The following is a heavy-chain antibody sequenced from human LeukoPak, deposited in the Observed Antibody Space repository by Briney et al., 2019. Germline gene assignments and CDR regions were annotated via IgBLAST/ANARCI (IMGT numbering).Heavy chain of an antibody. CDR1: GGSISSYY. V-gene: IGHV4-4*07. Sequence: SETLSLTCTVSGGSISSYYWSWIRQPAGKGLEWIGRIYTSGSINYNPSLKSRVTMSVDTSKNQFSLKLSSVTAADTAVYYCARGAQAGAYCSSTSCYPLYYYYYMDVWGKGTTVTVSS. CDR3: ARGAQAGAYCSSTSCYPLYYYYYMDV. J-gene: IGHJ6*03. CDR2: IYTSGSI. D-gene: IGHD2-2*01.